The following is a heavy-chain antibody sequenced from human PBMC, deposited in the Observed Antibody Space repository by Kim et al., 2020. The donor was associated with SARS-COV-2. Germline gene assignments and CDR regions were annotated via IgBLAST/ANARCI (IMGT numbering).Heavy chain of an antibody. Sequence: ASVKVSCKASGYTFTSYDINWVRQATGQGLEWMGWMNPNSGNTGYAQKFQGRVTMTRNTSISTAYMELSSLRSEDTAVYYCAREWMVRGVMVAYYYYGMDVWGQGTTVTVSS. CDR3: AREWMVRGVMVAYYYYGMDV. J-gene: IGHJ6*02. V-gene: IGHV1-8*01. CDR2: MNPNSGNT. D-gene: IGHD3-10*01. CDR1: GYTFTSYD.